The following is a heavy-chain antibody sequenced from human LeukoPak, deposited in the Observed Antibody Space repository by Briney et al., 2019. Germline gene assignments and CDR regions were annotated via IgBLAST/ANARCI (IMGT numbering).Heavy chain of an antibody. CDR2: IYHSGNI. CDR3: ARDQPLLLILEWPHGDYLHGYLDY. J-gene: IGHJ4*02. V-gene: IGHV4-59*11. CDR1: GGSISGHY. D-gene: IGHD3-3*01. Sequence: PSETLSLTCTVSGGSISGHYWSWIRQPPGKGLEWVGYIYHSGNINHNPSLNNRVTISVDTAKNQFSLKLSSVTAADTAVYYCARDQPLLLILEWPHGDYLHGYLDYWGQGTLVTVSS.